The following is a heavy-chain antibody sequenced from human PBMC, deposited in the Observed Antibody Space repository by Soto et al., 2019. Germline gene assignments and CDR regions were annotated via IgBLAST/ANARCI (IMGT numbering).Heavy chain of an antibody. J-gene: IGHJ2*01. CDR2: IRSKANKYAT. CDR1: GFSISGSA. Sequence: DVQLVASGGGLVQPGGSLKLSCAASGFSISGSAMHWVRQASGKGLEWIGRIRSKANKYATSYAASVEGRFTISRDDSKNTAFLEMNDLKTEDSAVYFCTSPRIAVAGVFWYFDLWGRGTLVTVSS. V-gene: IGHV3-73*01. CDR3: TSPRIAVAGVFWYFDL. D-gene: IGHD6-19*01.